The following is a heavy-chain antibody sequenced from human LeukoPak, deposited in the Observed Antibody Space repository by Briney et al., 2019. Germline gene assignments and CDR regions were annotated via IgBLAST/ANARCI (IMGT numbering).Heavy chain of an antibody. D-gene: IGHD2-15*01. CDR1: GYTFTGYY. CDR2: INPNSGGT. J-gene: IGHJ4*02. V-gene: IGHV1-2*02. CDR3: ARDRLVVVVAADY. Sequence: ASVKVSCKASGYTFTGYYMHWVRQAPGQGLEWMGWINPNSGGTNYAQKFQGRVTMTRDTSISTAYMELSRLRSDDTAVYYRARDRLVVVVAADYWGQGTLVTVSS.